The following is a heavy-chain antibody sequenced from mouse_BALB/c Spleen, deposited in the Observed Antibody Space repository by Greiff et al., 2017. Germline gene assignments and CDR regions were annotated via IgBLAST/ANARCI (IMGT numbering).Heavy chain of an antibody. Sequence: VHVKQSGPELVKPGASVKISCKTSGYTFTEYTMHWVKQSHGKSLEWIGGINPNNGGTSYNQKFKGKTTLTVDKSSSTAYMELRSLTSEDSAVYYCGVGSSYRYYFDYWGQGTTLTVSS. CDR1: GYTFTEYT. V-gene: IGHV1-18*01. CDR3: GVGSSYRYYFDY. D-gene: IGHD1-1*01. CDR2: INPNNGGT. J-gene: IGHJ2*01.